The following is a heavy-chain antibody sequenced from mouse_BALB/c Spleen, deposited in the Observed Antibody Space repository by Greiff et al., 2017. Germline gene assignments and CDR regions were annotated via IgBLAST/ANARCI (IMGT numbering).Heavy chain of an antibody. J-gene: IGHJ1*01. V-gene: IGHV2-2*02. D-gene: IGHD2-4*01. Sequence: QVQLKQSGPGLVQPSQSLSITCTVSGFSLTSYGVHWVRQSPGKGLEWLGVIWSGGSTDYNAAFISRLSISKDNSKSQVFFKMNSLQANDTAIYYCARHDYDYPYWYFDVWGAGTTVTVSS. CDR2: IWSGGST. CDR3: ARHDYDYPYWYFDV. CDR1: GFSLTSYG.